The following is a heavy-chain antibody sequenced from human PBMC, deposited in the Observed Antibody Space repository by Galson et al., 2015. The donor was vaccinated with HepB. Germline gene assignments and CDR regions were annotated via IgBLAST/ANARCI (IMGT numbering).Heavy chain of an antibody. J-gene: IGHJ6*02. V-gene: IGHV3-7*03. Sequence: SLRLSCAASGFTFSGYWMSWVRQAPGKGLEWVANIKQDGSEKYYVDSVKGRFTISRDNAKNSLYLQMNSLRAEDTAVYYCARGAAIRAYYYYGMDVWGQETTVTVSS. CDR3: ARGAAIRAYYYYGMDV. CDR2: IKQDGSEK. D-gene: IGHD2-2*02. CDR1: GFTFSGYW.